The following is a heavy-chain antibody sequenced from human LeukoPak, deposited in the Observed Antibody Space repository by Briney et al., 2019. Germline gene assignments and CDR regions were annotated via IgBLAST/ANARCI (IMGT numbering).Heavy chain of an antibody. V-gene: IGHV1-2*02. J-gene: IGHJ4*02. CDR1: GYTFTGYY. Sequence: RASVKVSCKASGYTFTGYYMHWVRQAPGQGLEWMGWINPNSGGTNYAQKFQGRVTMTRDTSISTAYMELSRLRSDDTAVYYCARDAAFLTGSLYYFDYWGQGTLVTVSS. D-gene: IGHD3-9*01. CDR2: INPNSGGT. CDR3: ARDAAFLTGSLYYFDY.